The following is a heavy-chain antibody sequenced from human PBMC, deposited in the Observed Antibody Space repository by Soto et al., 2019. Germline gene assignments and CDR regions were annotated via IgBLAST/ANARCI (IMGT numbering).Heavy chain of an antibody. J-gene: IGHJ4*02. V-gene: IGHV1-2*02. D-gene: IGHD3-22*01. Sequence: GAPVEVSCRGSGGTFSSWAISCVRQAHGQGLEWMGGIIPNSGGTNYAQKFQGRVTMTRDTSISTAYMGLSRLRSDDTAVYYCARDKPYYYDSSGYYYPDYWGQGTLVPVSS. CDR3: ARDKPYYYDSSGYYYPDY. CDR1: GGTFSSWA. CDR2: IIPNSGGT.